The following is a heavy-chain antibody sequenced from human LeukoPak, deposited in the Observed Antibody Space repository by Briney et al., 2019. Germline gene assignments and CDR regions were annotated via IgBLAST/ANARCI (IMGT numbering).Heavy chain of an antibody. D-gene: IGHD1-26*01. J-gene: IGHJ4*02. CDR2: IKRKTDGGTT. Sequence: GGALRLSCAASGFTFSNAWMSRVRQAPGKGLEWVGRIKRKTDGGTTDYAAPVKGRFTISRVDSKNKLYLQMNSLKIEDTAVYYCTTDRGRTELPLFGYWGQGTLVTVFS. CDR1: GFTFSNAW. V-gene: IGHV3-15*01. CDR3: TTDRGRTELPLFGY.